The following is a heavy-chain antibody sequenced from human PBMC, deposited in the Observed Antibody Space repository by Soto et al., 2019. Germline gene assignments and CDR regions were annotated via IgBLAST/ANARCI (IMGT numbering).Heavy chain of an antibody. CDR3: ARVLGGSYYYFDY. D-gene: IGHD1-26*01. CDR2: ISSSSSDI. CDR1: GFTFSSYS. Sequence: PXESLRLSCAASGFTFSSYSMNWVRQAPGKGLEWVSSISSSSSDIYYADSVKGRFTISRDNAKNSLFLQMNSLRAEDTAVYYCARVLGGSYYYFDYWGQGTLVTVSS. J-gene: IGHJ4*02. V-gene: IGHV3-21*01.